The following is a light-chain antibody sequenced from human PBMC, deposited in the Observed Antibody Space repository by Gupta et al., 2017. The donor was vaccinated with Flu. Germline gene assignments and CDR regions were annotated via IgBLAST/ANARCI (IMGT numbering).Light chain of an antibody. CDR3: QVWDTSSDHVV. CDR1: NIGSES. Sequence: SYVLAQPPSLSVAPGQTARLTCGGNNIGSESVHWYQQKPGLAPVLVVYDDRDRPSGIPERFSGSNSGNTATLTISRVEAGDEAAYYCQVWDTSSDHVVFGGGTKLTVL. V-gene: IGLV3-21*02. CDR2: DDR. J-gene: IGLJ2*01.